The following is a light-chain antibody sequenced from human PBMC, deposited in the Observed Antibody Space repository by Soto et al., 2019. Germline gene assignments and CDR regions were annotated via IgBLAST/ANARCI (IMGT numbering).Light chain of an antibody. J-gene: IGLJ1*01. V-gene: IGLV2-14*01. CDR1: SSDIGDYNF. Sequence: QSALTQPASMSGSPGQSITISCTGTSSDIGDYNFVSWYQQYPGKVPKLLIYEASNRPSGVSSRFSGSKSVNTASLTISALRAEDEADYYCSSFTSSTTRVFGTGTKLTVL. CDR3: SSFTSSTTRV. CDR2: EAS.